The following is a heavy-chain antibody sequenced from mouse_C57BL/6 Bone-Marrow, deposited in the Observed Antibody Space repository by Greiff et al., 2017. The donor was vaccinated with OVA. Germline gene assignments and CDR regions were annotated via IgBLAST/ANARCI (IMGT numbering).Heavy chain of an antibody. J-gene: IGHJ4*01. V-gene: IGHV10-1*01. CDR1: GFSFNTYA. CDR2: IRSKSNNYAT. D-gene: IGHD1-1*01. CDR3: VRHEDYGSSYDAMDY. Sequence: EVQRVESGGGLVQPKGSLKLSCAASGFSFNTYAMNWVRQAPGKGLEWVARIRSKSNNYATYYADSVKDRFTISRDDSESMLYLQMNNVKTEDTAMYYCVRHEDYGSSYDAMDYWGQGTSVTVSS.